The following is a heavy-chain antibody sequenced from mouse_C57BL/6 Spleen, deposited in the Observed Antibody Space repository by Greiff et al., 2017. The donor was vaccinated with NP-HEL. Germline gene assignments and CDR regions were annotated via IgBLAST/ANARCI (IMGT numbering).Heavy chain of an antibody. V-gene: IGHV1-15*01. D-gene: IGHD2-3*01. CDR3: TRWLLPAMDY. CDR2: IDPETGGT. J-gene: IGHJ4*01. CDR1: GYTFTDYE. Sequence: QVQLQQSGAELVRPGASVTLSCKASGYTFTDYEMHWVKQTPVHGLEWIGAIDPETGGTAYNQKFKGKAILTADKSSSTAYMELRSLTSEDSAVYYCTRWLLPAMDYWGQGTSVTVSS.